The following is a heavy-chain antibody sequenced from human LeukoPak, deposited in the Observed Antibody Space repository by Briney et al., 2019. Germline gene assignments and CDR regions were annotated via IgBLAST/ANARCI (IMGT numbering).Heavy chain of an antibody. Sequence: GGSLRLSCAASGFTFSSYGMHWVRQAPGKGLEWVGFIRSKAYGGTTEYAASVKGRFTISRDDSKSIAYLQMNSLKTEDTAVYYCTTDVLAAAEDWGQGTLVTVSS. CDR1: GFTFSSYG. D-gene: IGHD6-13*01. J-gene: IGHJ4*02. CDR3: TTDVLAAAED. CDR2: IRSKAYGGTT. V-gene: IGHV3-49*04.